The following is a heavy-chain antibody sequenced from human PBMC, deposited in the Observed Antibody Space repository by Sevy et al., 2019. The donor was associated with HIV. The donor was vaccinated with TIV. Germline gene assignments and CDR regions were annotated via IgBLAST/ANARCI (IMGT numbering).Heavy chain of an antibody. CDR2: IKPDGSDK. Sequence: GGSLRLSCAASGFTFSSHWMSWVRQAPGKGLEWVANIKPDGSDKYYVDSVKGRFTISRDNDKNSLSLQMNSLRAEETAVYNCARDTGGIGMDVWGQGTTVTVSS. V-gene: IGHV3-7*01. CDR1: GFTFSSHW. J-gene: IGHJ6*02. D-gene: IGHD6-13*01. CDR3: ARDTGGIGMDV.